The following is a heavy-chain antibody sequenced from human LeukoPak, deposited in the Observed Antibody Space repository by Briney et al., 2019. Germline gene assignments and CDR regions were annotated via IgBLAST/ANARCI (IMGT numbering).Heavy chain of an antibody. Sequence: GGSLILHLASPWCILQCFVMELVRPAPSKGPGEVAFIQYDGSNKYYATTVKGRFNIHRDNSKNTLYVEINSLRAEATAVYYCGKDVGEYVDVW. CDR1: WCILQCFV. D-gene: IGHD3-16*01. CDR3: GKDVGEYVDV. J-gene: IGHJ6*01. CDR2: IQYDGSNK. V-gene: IGHV3-30*02.